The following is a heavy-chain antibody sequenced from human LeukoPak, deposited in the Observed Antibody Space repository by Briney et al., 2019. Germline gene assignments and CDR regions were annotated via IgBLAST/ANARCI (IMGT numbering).Heavy chain of an antibody. J-gene: IGHJ4*02. CDR2: INPNSIYT. Sequence: GASVKVSFKASGSTFTNNYIHWVRQAPGQGLEWMGSINPNSIYTKFAPNFRGTVALTTYTCISTAYMELTRLRSAETAVDYCARGGPKADSDYWGQGTPVTVSS. CDR1: GSTFTNNY. V-gene: IGHV1-2*02. CDR3: ARGGPKADSDY.